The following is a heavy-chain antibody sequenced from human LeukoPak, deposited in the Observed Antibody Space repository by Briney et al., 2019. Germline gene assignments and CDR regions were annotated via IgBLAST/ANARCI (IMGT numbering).Heavy chain of an antibody. CDR1: GFTFSAYA. D-gene: IGHD4-11*01. Sequence: GGSLRLSCAASGFTFSAYAMTWVSQAPGKGLEWVSAISGSGGATYYTDSVKGRFTISRDNSKDTLYLQMNSLRAEDTATYYCAKSRPTTVTASFEAPWGQGALVTVSS. V-gene: IGHV3-23*01. CDR2: ISGSGGAT. J-gene: IGHJ5*02. CDR3: AKSRPTTVTASFEAP.